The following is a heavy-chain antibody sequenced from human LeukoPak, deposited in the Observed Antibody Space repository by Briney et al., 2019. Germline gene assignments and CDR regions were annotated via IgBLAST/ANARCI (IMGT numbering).Heavy chain of an antibody. D-gene: IGHD2-15*01. V-gene: IGHV4-39*01. CDR3: VRQKHHCDGGSCFPPDY. CDR1: GASISSASDY. Sequence: KPSETLSLTCTVSGASISSASDYWGWIRQPPGKGLEWIGTIYYSGRAYYNPSLKSRLTISVDTSKNQFSLKLNSVTATDTAIYHCVRQKHHCDGGSCFPPDYWGQGTLVTVSS. J-gene: IGHJ4*02. CDR2: IYYSGRA.